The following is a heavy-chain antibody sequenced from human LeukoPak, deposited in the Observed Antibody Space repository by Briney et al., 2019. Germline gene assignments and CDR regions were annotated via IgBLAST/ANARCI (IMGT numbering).Heavy chain of an antibody. D-gene: IGHD3-3*01. Sequence: LRLSCAASGFTFDDYAMHWVRQPPGKGLEWIGYIYYSGSTNYNPSLKSRVTISVDTSKNQFSLKLSSVTAADTAVYYCARGDLEWLYPSFDIWGQGTMVTVSS. J-gene: IGHJ3*02. CDR3: ARGDLEWLYPSFDI. CDR1: GFTFDDYA. V-gene: IGHV4-59*01. CDR2: IYYSGST.